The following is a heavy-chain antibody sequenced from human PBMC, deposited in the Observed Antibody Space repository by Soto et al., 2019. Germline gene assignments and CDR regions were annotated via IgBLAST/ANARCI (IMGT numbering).Heavy chain of an antibody. D-gene: IGHD1-26*01. J-gene: IGHJ3*02. Sequence: EVHLVESGGGLVRPGGSLRLSCVASGFTLSDYSMNWVRLATGKGLEWVSSISDIGTYIFYADSVKGRFAISRDNAKKSLFLQMNSLRAEDTALYYCARDIVGGALDGFDIWGQGTMVTVSS. CDR2: ISDIGTYI. V-gene: IGHV3-21*01. CDR1: GFTLSDYS. CDR3: ARDIVGGALDGFDI.